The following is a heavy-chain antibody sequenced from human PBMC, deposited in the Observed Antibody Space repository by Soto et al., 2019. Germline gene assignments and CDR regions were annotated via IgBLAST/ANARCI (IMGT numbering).Heavy chain of an antibody. CDR3: ASEVIDYGDYGGIDT. V-gene: IGHV4-31*03. CDR1: GGSISSGASY. J-gene: IGHJ5*02. Sequence: QVQLQESGPGLVRPSQTLSLTCTVSGGSISSGASYWTWIRQLPGRGLEWIGYIYSSGNTDYNPSSRSRVAILVDTSKNQFSLRVSSVTAADTAVYYCASEVIDYGDYGGIDTWGRGTLVTVSS. CDR2: IYSSGNT. D-gene: IGHD4-17*01.